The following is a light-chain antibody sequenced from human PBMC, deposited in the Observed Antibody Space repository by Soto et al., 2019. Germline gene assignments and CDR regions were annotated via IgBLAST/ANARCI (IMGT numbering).Light chain of an antibody. V-gene: IGKV3-20*01. CDR3: QQYGSSPPT. CDR1: QSVTNNY. Sequence: EIVLTQSPGTLSLSPGERATLSCRASQSVTNNYLAWYQRKPGQPPRLLIYGTSYRSTDIPRRFSGSGSGTDFTHTTTRLQPEDFAVYYGQQYGSSPPTFGQGTKVEIK. CDR2: GTS. J-gene: IGKJ1*01.